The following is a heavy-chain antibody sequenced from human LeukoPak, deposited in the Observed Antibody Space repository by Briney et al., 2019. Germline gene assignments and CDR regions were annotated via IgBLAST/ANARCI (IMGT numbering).Heavy chain of an antibody. Sequence: GGSLRLSRAASGFIFRSYSMNWVRQAPGKGLEWVSSISSSSSYIYYADSVKGRFTISRDNARNSLYLQMNSLRAEDTAVYYCARDFDYWGQGTLVTVSS. CDR2: ISSSSSYI. J-gene: IGHJ4*02. CDR1: GFIFRSYS. CDR3: ARDFDY. V-gene: IGHV3-21*01.